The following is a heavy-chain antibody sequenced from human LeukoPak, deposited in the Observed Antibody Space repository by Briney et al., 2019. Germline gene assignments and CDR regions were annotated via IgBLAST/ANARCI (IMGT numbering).Heavy chain of an antibody. CDR2: ITSNGGNT. Sequence: LGGSLRLSCSASGFTFSNYNVHWVRQAPGKGLECVSAITSNGGNTYYADSVKGRFTISRDNPKNTLYLQMSSLRPEDTAVYYALTTPRGDTGFWGQGTLVTVSS. D-gene: IGHD3-10*01. CDR1: GFTFSNYN. J-gene: IGHJ4*02. V-gene: IGHV3-64D*09. CDR3: LTTPRGDTGF.